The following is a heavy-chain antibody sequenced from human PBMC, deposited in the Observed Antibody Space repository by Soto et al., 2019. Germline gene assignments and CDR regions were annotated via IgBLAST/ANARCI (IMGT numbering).Heavy chain of an antibody. V-gene: IGHV4-30-4*01. J-gene: IGHJ4*02. Sequence: SETLSLTCTVSGGSISSGDYYWSWIRQPPGKGLEWIGYIYYSGSTYYNPSLKSRVTISVDTSKNQFSLKLSPVTAADTDVYYCARVLDELEKGPQFDYWGQGTLVTVSS. CDR2: IYYSGST. CDR1: GGSISSGDYY. D-gene: IGHD1-1*01. CDR3: ARVLDELEKGPQFDY.